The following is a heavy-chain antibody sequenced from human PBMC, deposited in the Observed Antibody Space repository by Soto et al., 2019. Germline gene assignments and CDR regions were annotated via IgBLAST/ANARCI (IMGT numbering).Heavy chain of an antibody. J-gene: IGHJ4*02. CDR2: ISGSGGST. CDR1: GFTVSSNY. Sequence: GGSLRLSCAASGFTVSSNYMSWVRQATGKGLEWVSLISGSGGSTYYADSVKGRFTISRDNSKNTLYLQMNSLRAEDTAVYYCAVGRGSNDWHFFDYWGQGTLVTVSS. D-gene: IGHD1-26*01. CDR3: AVGRGSNDWHFFDY. V-gene: IGHV3-23*01.